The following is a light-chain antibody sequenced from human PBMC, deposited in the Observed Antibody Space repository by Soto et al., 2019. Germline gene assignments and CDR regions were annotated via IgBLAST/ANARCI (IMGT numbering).Light chain of an antibody. Sequence: EIVMTQSPATLSVSPEERATLSCRASQSVSSNLAWYQQKPGQAPRLLIYGASTRATGIPARFSGSGSGTEFTLTISSLQSEDFAVYYCQQYNNWPPFTFGLGTKVDI. V-gene: IGKV3-15*01. CDR3: QQYNNWPPFT. CDR2: GAS. J-gene: IGKJ3*01. CDR1: QSVSSN.